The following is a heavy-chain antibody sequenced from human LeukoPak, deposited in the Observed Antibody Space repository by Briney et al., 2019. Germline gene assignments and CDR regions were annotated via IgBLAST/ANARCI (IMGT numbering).Heavy chain of an antibody. CDR2: IGQDGSQQ. D-gene: IGHD2-15*01. V-gene: IGHV3-7*01. CDR1: GFTFSRFW. CDR3: ARDGSGGSSGGSTQYNWFDP. Sequence: PGGSLRLSCAASGFTFSRFWMNWVRLAPGKGLEWVANIGQDGSQQHYADSVKGRFTISRDNAKNSLYLLMNSLRVEDTAVYYCARDGSGGSSGGSTQYNWFDPWGQGTLVTVSS. J-gene: IGHJ5*02.